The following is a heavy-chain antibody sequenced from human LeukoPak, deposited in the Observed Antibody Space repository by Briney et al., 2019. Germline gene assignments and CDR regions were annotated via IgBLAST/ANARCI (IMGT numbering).Heavy chain of an antibody. Sequence: GGSLRLSCAASGFTFSNYWMTWVHQAPGKGLEWVADIKQDGSEKLYVNSVRGRFTISRDNAKMSLFLQMNSLRAEDTAVYYCARDNGVVHGVYYMDVWGKGTTVTVS. CDR2: IKQDGSEK. D-gene: IGHD3-3*01. CDR1: GFTFSNYW. V-gene: IGHV3-7*01. CDR3: ARDNGVVHGVYYMDV. J-gene: IGHJ6*03.